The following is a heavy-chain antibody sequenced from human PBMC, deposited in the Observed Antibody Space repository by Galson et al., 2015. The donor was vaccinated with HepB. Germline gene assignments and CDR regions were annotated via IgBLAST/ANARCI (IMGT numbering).Heavy chain of an antibody. D-gene: IGHD2-15*01. V-gene: IGHV3-33*01. J-gene: IGHJ3*02. CDR2: IWYDGSNK. CDR3: ARVGAAHGTLDAFDI. CDR1: GFTFSSYG. Sequence: SLRLSCAASGFTFSSYGMHWVRQAPGKGLEWVAVIWYDGSNKYYADSVKGRFTISRDNSKNTLYLQMNSLRAEDTAVYYCARVGAAHGTLDAFDIWGQGTMVTVSS.